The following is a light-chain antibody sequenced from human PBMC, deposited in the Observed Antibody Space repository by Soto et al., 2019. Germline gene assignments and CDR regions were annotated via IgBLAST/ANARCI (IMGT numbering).Light chain of an antibody. CDR1: QGLLYSDGNTY. CDR3: MQGTHRPIT. J-gene: IGKJ5*01. CDR2: KVS. Sequence: DVVMTQSPLSLSVTLGQPASISCWSTQGLLYSDGNTYLNWFQQRPGQSPRRRIYKVSDRDSGVPDRFSGSGSGTDFTLKISRVEAEDVGVYYCMQGTHRPITFGQGTRLEIK. V-gene: IGKV2-30*01.